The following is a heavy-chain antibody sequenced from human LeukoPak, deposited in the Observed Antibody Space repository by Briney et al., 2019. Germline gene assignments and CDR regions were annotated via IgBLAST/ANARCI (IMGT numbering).Heavy chain of an antibody. V-gene: IGHV3-23*01. CDR1: GFTSANYA. Sequence: GGSLRLSCTASGFTSANYAVSWVRQAPGKGLEWVSAITGSGGYTYYADSVKGRFTISRDDSKNTLYLQMNSLRAEDTAVYYCVKENSGKYPDYWGQGTLVTVSS. D-gene: IGHD1-26*01. J-gene: IGHJ4*02. CDR2: ITGSGGYT. CDR3: VKENSGKYPDY.